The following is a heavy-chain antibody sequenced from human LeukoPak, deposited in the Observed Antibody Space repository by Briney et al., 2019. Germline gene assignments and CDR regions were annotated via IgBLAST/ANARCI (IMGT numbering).Heavy chain of an antibody. CDR3: ASHAVADNNWSDP. CDR1: GGTFSSYA. V-gene: IGHV1-69*06. Sequence: ASVKVSCKASGGTFSSYAISWVRQAPGQGLEWMGGIIPIFGTANYAQKFQGRVTITADKSTSTAYMELSSLRSEDTAVYYCASHAVADNNWSDPWGQGTPVTVSS. J-gene: IGHJ5*02. CDR2: IIPIFGTA. D-gene: IGHD6-19*01.